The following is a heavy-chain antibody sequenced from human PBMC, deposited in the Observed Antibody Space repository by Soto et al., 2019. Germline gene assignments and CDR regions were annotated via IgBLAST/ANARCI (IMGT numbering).Heavy chain of an antibody. CDR3: ARDSGIGGSYFYRYYYGMDV. CDR1: GGSISIYY. V-gene: IGHV4-59*01. CDR2: IYYSGST. Sequence: PSETLSLTCTVSGGSISIYYWSWIRQPPGKGLEWIGYIYYSGSTNYNPSLKSRVTISVDTSKNQFSLKLSSVTAADTAVYYCARDSGIGGSYFYRYYYGMDVWGQGTTVTVSS. J-gene: IGHJ6*02. D-gene: IGHD1-26*01.